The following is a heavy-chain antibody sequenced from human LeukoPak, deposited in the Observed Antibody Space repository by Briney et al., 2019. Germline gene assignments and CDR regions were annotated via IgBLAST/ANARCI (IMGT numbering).Heavy chain of an antibody. CDR3: TRGYDSSGYAY. CDR1: GFSFSSYW. V-gene: IGHV3-7*01. CDR2: IRQDGNEK. D-gene: IGHD3-22*01. Sequence: GGSLRLSCAASGFSFSSYWMSWVRQAPGKGLEWVANIRQDGNEKYYVDSVKGRFTISRDNAKNSLYLQMHSLRAEDTAVYYCTRGYDSSGYAYWGQGTLVTVSS. J-gene: IGHJ4*02.